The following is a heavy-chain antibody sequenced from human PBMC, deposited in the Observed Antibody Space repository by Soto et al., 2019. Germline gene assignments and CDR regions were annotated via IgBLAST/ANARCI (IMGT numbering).Heavy chain of an antibody. CDR1: GGSISSGGYY. CDR2: IYYSGST. D-gene: IGHD2-15*01. J-gene: IGHJ6*02. V-gene: IGHV4-31*03. CDR3: ARGEGYCSGGSCYPLYGMDV. Sequence: QVQLQESGPGLVKPSQTLSLTCTVSGGSISSGGYYWSWIRQHPGKGLEWIGYIYYSGSTYYNPSLKSRVTISVETSKNQFSLKLSSVTAADTAVYYCARGEGYCSGGSCYPLYGMDVWGQGTTVTVSS.